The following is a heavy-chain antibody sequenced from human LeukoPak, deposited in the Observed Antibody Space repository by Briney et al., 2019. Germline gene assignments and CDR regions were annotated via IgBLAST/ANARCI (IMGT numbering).Heavy chain of an antibody. CDR3: ERDQEGDY. CDR1: GFTFSSYA. Sequence: GSLRLSCAASGFTFSSYAMSWVRQAPGKGLEWVSAISGSGGSTYYADSVKGRFTISRDNSKNTLYLQMNSLRPEDTAMYYCERDQEGDYWGQGTLLTVSS. V-gene: IGHV3-23*01. J-gene: IGHJ4*02. CDR2: ISGSGGST.